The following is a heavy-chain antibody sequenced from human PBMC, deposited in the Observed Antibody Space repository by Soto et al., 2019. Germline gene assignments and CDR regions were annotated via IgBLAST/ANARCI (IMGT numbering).Heavy chain of an antibody. V-gene: IGHV3-66*01. J-gene: IGHJ6*02. Sequence: PGGSLRLSCAASGFTVSSNYMSWVRQAPGKGLEWVSVIYSGGSTYYADSVKGRFTISRDNSKNTLYLHMNSLRAEDTAVYYCAREVNGGYSGYPDTYYYYGMDVWGQGTTVTVSS. D-gene: IGHD5-12*01. CDR3: AREVNGGYSGYPDTYYYYGMDV. CDR1: GFTVSSNY. CDR2: IYSGGST.